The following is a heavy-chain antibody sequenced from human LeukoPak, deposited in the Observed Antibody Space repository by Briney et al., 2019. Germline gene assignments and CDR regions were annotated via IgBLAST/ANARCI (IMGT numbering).Heavy chain of an antibody. CDR2: ISGSGGST. D-gene: IGHD3-3*01. CDR3: AKEDFWSGYPTVLYYYYGMDV. CDR1: GFTFSSYA. Sequence: GGSLRLSCAASGFTFSSYAMSWVRQAPGKGPEWVPAISGSGGSTYYADSVKGRFTISRDNSKNTLYLQMNSLRAEDTAVYYCAKEDFWSGYPTVLYYYYGMDVWGQGTTVTVSS. V-gene: IGHV3-23*01. J-gene: IGHJ6*02.